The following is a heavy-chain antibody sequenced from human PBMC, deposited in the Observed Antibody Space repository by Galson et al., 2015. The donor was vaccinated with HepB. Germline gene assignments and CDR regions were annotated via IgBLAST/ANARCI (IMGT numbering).Heavy chain of an antibody. D-gene: IGHD1-26*01. CDR3: ARSKVGANSFDY. CDR1: GFTFSSYT. CDR2: ISGNIWPI. J-gene: IGHJ4*02. Sequence: SLRLSCAASGFTFSSYTVNWVRQAPGKGLEWVSSISGNIWPIYYADSVKGRFTISRDNAEKSLYLQMNSLRAEDTAVYYCARSKVGANSFDYWGQGTLVTVSS. V-gene: IGHV3-21*01.